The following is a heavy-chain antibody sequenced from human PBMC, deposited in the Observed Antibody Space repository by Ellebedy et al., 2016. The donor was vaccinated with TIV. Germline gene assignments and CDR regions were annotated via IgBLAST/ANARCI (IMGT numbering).Heavy chain of an antibody. D-gene: IGHD3-3*01. V-gene: IGHV3-23*01. CDR2: ISGSGGST. CDR1: GFTFSNYA. J-gene: IGHJ6*02. Sequence: GGSLRLSCTASGFTFSNYAMHWVRQAPGKGLEWVSAISGSGGSTYYADSVKGRFTISRDNSKNTLYLQMNSLRAEDTAVYYCAKMDGPDFWSGYAYYYYGMDVWGQGTTVTVSS. CDR3: AKMDGPDFWSGYAYYYYGMDV.